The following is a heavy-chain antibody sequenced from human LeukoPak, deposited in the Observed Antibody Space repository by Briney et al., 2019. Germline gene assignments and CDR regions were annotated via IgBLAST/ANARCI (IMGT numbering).Heavy chain of an antibody. CDR2: ISSSSSTM. CDR1: GFTFSDYY. CDR3: ARVRQPYGDSPHFDY. Sequence: PGGSLRLSCAASGFTFSDYYMSWIRQAPGKGLEWVSYISSSSSTMYYADSVKGRFTISRDNAKNSLYLQMNSLRAEDTAVYYCARVRQPYGDSPHFDYWGQGTLVTVSS. V-gene: IGHV3-11*01. D-gene: IGHD4-17*01. J-gene: IGHJ4*02.